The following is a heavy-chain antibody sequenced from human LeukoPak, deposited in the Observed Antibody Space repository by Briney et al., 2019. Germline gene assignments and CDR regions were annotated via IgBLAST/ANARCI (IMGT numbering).Heavy chain of an antibody. CDR2: INHSGST. V-gene: IGHV4-34*01. J-gene: IGHJ6*02. CDR3: ARGKASGWVLYYYGMDV. D-gene: IGHD6-19*01. Sequence: SETLSLTCAVYGGSFSGYYWSWIRQPPGKGLEWIGEINHSGSTNYNPSLKSRVTISVDTSKNQLSLKLSSVTAADTAVYYCARGKASGWVLYYYGMDVWGQGTTVTVSS. CDR1: GGSFSGYY.